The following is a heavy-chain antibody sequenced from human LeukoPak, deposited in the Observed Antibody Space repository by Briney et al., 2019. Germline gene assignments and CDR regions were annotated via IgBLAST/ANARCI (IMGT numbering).Heavy chain of an antibody. D-gene: IGHD1-26*01. CDR2: INPNGGST. V-gene: IGHV1-46*01. CDR1: GYTFSRNY. Sequence: ASVKVSCKASGYTFSRNYMHWVRQAPGQGLEWMGIINPNGGSTTYAQKFQGRVTMTRDTSTNTVYMELSSLRSEDMAVYYCARDGYSGSYGYYFDYWGQGTLVTVSS. J-gene: IGHJ4*02. CDR3: ARDGYSGSYGYYFDY.